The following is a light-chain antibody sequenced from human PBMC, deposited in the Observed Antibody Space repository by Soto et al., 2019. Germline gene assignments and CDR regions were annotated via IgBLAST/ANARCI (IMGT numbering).Light chain of an antibody. V-gene: IGLV1-40*01. Sequence: QTVVTQPPSVSGAPGQRVTISCTGSSSNIGAGYDVHWYHQLPGTAPKLLIYGNSNRPSGVPDRFSGSKSGTSASLAITGLQAEDEADYYCQSYDSSLSNVFGTGTKLTAL. CDR2: GNS. CDR3: QSYDSSLSNV. CDR1: SSNIGAGYD. J-gene: IGLJ1*01.